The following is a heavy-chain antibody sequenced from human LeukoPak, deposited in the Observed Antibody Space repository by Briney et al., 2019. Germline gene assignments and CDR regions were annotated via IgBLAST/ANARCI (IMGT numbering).Heavy chain of an antibody. V-gene: IGHV5-51*01. CDR2: IYPGDSDT. CDR3: ARHPMITFGGVIVSNWFDP. D-gene: IGHD3-16*02. J-gene: IGHJ5*02. CDR1: GYSFTSYW. Sequence: GESLKISCKGSGYSFTSYWIGWVRPMPGKGLELMGIIYPGDSDTRYSPSFQGQVTISADKSISTAYLQWSSLKASDTAMYYCARHPMITFGGVIVSNWFDPWGQGTLVTVSS.